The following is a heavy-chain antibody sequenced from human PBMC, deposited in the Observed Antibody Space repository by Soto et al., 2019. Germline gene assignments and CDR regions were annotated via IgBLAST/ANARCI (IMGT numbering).Heavy chain of an antibody. Sequence: QVQLQESGPGLVKPSQTLSLTCTVSGGSISSGGYYWTWLRQHPGKGLQWIAYMHYSGSTYYDPSLKSRLSISVDTSKTQFSLKLNSVTAADTALYYCARVAESSGYYYYDYWGQGTRVTVSS. CDR3: ARVAESSGYYYYDY. V-gene: IGHV4-31*03. D-gene: IGHD3-22*01. J-gene: IGHJ4*02. CDR2: MHYSGST. CDR1: GGSISSGGYY.